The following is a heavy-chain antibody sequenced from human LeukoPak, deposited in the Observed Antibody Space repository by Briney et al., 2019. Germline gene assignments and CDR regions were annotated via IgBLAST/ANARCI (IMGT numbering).Heavy chain of an antibody. J-gene: IGHJ4*02. D-gene: IGHD6-19*01. CDR3: ARERYSSGWYGKYYFDY. CDR1: GYTFTGYY. V-gene: IGHV1-2*02. Sequence: ASVKVSCKASGYTFTGYYMHWVRQAPGRGLEWMGWINPNSGGTNYAQKFQGRVTMTRDTSISTAYMELSRLRSDDTAVYYCARERYSSGWYGKYYFDYWGQGTLVTVSS. CDR2: INPNSGGT.